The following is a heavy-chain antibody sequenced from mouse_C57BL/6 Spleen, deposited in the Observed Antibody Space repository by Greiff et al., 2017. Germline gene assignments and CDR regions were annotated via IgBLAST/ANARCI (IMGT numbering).Heavy chain of an antibody. J-gene: IGHJ4*01. CDR3: ARREEGYGSSYAMDY. CDR1: GYTFTEYS. D-gene: IGHD1-1*01. V-gene: IGHV1-62-2*01. CDR2: FYPGSGSI. Sequence: VQLQQSGAGLVQPGASVKLSCTASGYTFTEYSIYWVKQRSGKGLEWIGWFYPGSGSIKYNEKFKDKATLTADKSSSTVYMELSRLTSEDSAVYCCARREEGYGSSYAMDYWGQGTSVTVSS.